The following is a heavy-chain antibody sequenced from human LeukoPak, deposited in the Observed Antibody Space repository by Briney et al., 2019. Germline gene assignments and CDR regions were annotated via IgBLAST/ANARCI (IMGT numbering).Heavy chain of an antibody. D-gene: IGHD2-8*01. CDR3: ARTDIVLMVYAIVHFDL. Sequence: PSETLSLTCSVSGDSISSGSYYWGWIRQPPGKGLEWIASIYYSGSTYYNPSLKSRVTISVDTSKNQFSLKLNSVTAADTAVYYCARTDIVLMVYAIVHFDLWGRGTLVTVSS. CDR2: IYYSGST. J-gene: IGHJ2*01. V-gene: IGHV4-39*01. CDR1: GDSISSGSYY.